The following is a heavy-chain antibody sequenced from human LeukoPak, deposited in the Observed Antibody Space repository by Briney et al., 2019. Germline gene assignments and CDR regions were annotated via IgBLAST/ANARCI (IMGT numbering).Heavy chain of an antibody. CDR2: IKQDGSEK. CDR3: ARSSSYGTFYYYYYMDV. CDR1: GFTFSSYW. V-gene: IGHV3-7*01. Sequence: GGSLRLSCAASGFTFSSYWMSWVRQAPGKGLEWVANIKQDGSEKYYVDSVKGRFTISRDNAKNSLYLQVNSLRAEDTAVYYCARSSSYGTFYYYYYMDVWGKGTTVTISS. D-gene: IGHD1-26*01. J-gene: IGHJ6*03.